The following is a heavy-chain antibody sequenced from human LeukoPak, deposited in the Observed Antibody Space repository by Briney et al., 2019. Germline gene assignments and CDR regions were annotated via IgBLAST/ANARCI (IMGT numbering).Heavy chain of an antibody. D-gene: IGHD3-22*01. V-gene: IGHV3-23*01. CDR3: AKDGDDSIDY. CDR2: ISGSGVTT. Sequence: GGSLRLSCAASGFTFSSYGMSWVRQAPGKGLEWVSTISGSGVTTYYADSVKGRSTISRDNSRDTLYLQMNSLRAEDTAVYYCAKDGDDSIDYWGQGTLVTVSS. J-gene: IGHJ4*02. CDR1: GFTFSSYG.